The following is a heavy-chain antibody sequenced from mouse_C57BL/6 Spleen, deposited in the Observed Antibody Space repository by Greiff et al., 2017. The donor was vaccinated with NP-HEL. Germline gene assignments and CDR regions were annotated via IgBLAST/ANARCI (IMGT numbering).Heavy chain of an antibody. J-gene: IGHJ2*01. CDR3: ARGIITTGRYYFDY. V-gene: IGHV1-69*01. D-gene: IGHD1-1*01. CDR1: GYTFTSYW. Sequence: QVQLQQPGAELVMPGASVKLSCKASGYTFTSYWMHWVKQRPGQGLEWIGEIDPSDSYTNYNQKFKGKSTLTVDKSSSTAYMQLSSLTSEDSAVYYCARGIITTGRYYFDYWGQGTTLTVSS. CDR2: IDPSDSYT.